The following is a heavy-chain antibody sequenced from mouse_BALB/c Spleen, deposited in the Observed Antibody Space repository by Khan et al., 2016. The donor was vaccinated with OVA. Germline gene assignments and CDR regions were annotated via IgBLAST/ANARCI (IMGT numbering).Heavy chain of an antibody. CDR3: ARGNYYGYDFDY. CDR2: IRYSDST. CDR1: GYSITRSYA. J-gene: IGHJ2*01. Sequence: EVQLVESGPGLVKPSQSLSLTCTVTGYSITRSYAWNWIRQFPGNKLEWMGYIRYSDSTSYNPSLKSRLSITRDTSQNQFFLQLNSVTTEDTATYYCARGNYYGYDFDYWGQGTTLTGSS. V-gene: IGHV3-2*02. D-gene: IGHD1-2*01.